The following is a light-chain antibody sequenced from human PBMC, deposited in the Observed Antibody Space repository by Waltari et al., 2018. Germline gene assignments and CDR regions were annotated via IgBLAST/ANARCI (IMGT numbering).Light chain of an antibody. CDR1: RSVNLF. CDR2: DAS. Sequence: IVMTQSPATLSVSPGESVTLSCRASRSVNLFLGWYQHKPGQAPRLLIYDASSRASGIPARFTGSGSGTDFTLTISSLGPDDFAVYYCQHRANRPPWTFGQGTKV. V-gene: IGKV3-11*01. J-gene: IGKJ1*01. CDR3: QHRANRPPWT.